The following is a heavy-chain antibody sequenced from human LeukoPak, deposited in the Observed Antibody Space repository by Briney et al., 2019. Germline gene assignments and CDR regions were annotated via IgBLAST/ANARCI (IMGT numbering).Heavy chain of an antibody. CDR3: TRYQLFYYRGGYFYLWDS. CDR2: IRSKIDGRST. Sequence: SLKLSYTTTRFTSGDYAMSWVRQAPVNWLHRVGVIRSKIDGRSTEYAASVKGSLDISRDDSKRIAYLQMNIMKTEVTAVYSCTRYQLFYYRGGYFYLWDSWGQGTLVTVSS. CDR1: RFTSGDYA. D-gene: IGHD3-22*01. V-gene: IGHV3-49*04. J-gene: IGHJ4*02.